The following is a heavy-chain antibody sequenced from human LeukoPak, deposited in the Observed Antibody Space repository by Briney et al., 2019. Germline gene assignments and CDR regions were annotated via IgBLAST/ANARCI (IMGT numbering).Heavy chain of an antibody. V-gene: IGHV3-48*01. Sequence: GGALRLSCADCGFIFSQYSMNWVRQAPGKGVEWVSHIRSSSETFYTDSVKGRCTISRDNARNSLYLQMNNLRGEDTAIYYCARDAGNSGYGCDLWGQGTLVSVSS. D-gene: IGHD5-12*01. CDR1: GFIFSQYS. J-gene: IGHJ5*02. CDR2: IRSSSET. CDR3: ARDAGNSGYGCDL.